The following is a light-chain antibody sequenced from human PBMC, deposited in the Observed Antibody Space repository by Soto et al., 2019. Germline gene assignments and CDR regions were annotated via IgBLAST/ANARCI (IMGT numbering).Light chain of an antibody. CDR1: QSVSSSY. V-gene: IGKV3-20*01. Sequence: EIVLTQSPGTLSLSPGERATLSCRASQSVSSSYLAWYQQKPGQAPRLLIYGASSRATGIADRFSGSGSGTEFPLTISRLEPEDDAVYYCQQYCSSPMYTFGQGTKLEIK. J-gene: IGKJ2*01. CDR3: QQYCSSPMYT. CDR2: GAS.